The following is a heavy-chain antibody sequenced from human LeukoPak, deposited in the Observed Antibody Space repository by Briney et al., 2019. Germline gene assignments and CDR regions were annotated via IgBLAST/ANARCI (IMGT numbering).Heavy chain of an antibody. V-gene: IGHV3-30*04. CDR1: GFTFSSYA. D-gene: IGHD3-22*01. CDR2: ISYDGSNK. CDR3: ARDRDSSGYYCAN. Sequence: GRSLRLSCAASGFTFSSYAMHWVRQAPGKGLEWVAVISYDGSNKYYADSVKGRFTISRDNSKNTLYLQMNSLRAEDTAVYYCARDRDSSGYYCANWGQGTLVTVSS. J-gene: IGHJ4*02.